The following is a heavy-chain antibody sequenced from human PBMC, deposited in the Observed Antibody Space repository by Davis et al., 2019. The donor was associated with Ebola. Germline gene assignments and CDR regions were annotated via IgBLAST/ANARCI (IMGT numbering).Heavy chain of an antibody. CDR1: GFTDSSNY. Sequence: GGSLRLSCAASGFTDSSNYMSWARPAPGKGREWVSVIYSVGSTYYADSVKGRFTISRDNSKNTLYLQMNSLRAEDTAVYYCAKRLIAVAGTPYFDYWGQGTLVTVSS. D-gene: IGHD6-19*01. CDR3: AKRLIAVAGTPYFDY. J-gene: IGHJ4*02. CDR2: IYSVGST. V-gene: IGHV3-53*01.